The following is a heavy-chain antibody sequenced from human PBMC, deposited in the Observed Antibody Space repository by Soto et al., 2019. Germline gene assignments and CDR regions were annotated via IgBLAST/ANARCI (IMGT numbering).Heavy chain of an antibody. CDR1: GYALTSYG. D-gene: IGHD3-9*01. CDR3: ARDEAERYFEWPASPGDAYDI. Sequence: ASVKVSCKASGYALTSYGISWVRQAPGQGLEWMGWISAYNGNTNYAQKLQGRVTMTTDTSTSTAYMELRSLRSDDTAVYYCARDEAERYFEWPASPGDAYDIWAQGTMVPVSS. J-gene: IGHJ3*02. V-gene: IGHV1-18*01. CDR2: ISAYNGNT.